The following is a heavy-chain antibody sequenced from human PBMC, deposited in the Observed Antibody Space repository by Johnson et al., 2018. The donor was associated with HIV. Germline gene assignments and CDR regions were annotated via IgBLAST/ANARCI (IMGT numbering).Heavy chain of an antibody. V-gene: IGHV3-33*08. CDR1: GFTFDDYG. D-gene: IGHD5-24*01. CDR3: AREERDGINSAFDI. J-gene: IGHJ3*02. Sequence: QVQLVESGGGLVKPGGSLRLSCAASGFTFDDYGMTWVRQAPGKGLEWVAVIWYDGSNNYYVDSVKGRFTISRDNAKNLLFLQMNSLRAEDTAVYYCAREERDGINSAFDIWGQGTMVAVSS. CDR2: IWYDGSNN.